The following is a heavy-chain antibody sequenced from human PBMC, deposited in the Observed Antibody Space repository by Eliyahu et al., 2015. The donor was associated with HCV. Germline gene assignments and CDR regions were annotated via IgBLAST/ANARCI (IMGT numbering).Heavy chain of an antibody. Sequence: GFNFRSFGIHWVRQTPGKGLEWVTFIRYDGINKHYADSVKGRFTISRDNSKNTVYLQMNSLRPNDTAIYYCAKGQGGYAHVAKDYWGQGTLVTVSS. CDR2: IRYDGINK. CDR1: GFNFRSFG. V-gene: IGHV3-30*02. J-gene: IGHJ4*02. D-gene: IGHD1-1*01. CDR3: AKGQGGYAHVAKDY.